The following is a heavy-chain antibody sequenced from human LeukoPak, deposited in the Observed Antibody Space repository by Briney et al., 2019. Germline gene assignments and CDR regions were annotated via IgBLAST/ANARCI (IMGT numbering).Heavy chain of an antibody. J-gene: IGHJ4*02. CDR3: AKDVAIQLWLGYFDY. CDR2: ISGSGGST. V-gene: IGHV3-23*01. Sequence: PGGSLRLSCAASGFTFSSYAMSWVRQAPGKGLEWGSAISGSGGSTYYADSVKGRFTISRDNSKNTLYLQMNSLRAEDTAVYYCAKDVAIQLWLGYFDYWGQGTLVTVSS. D-gene: IGHD5-18*01. CDR1: GFTFSSYA.